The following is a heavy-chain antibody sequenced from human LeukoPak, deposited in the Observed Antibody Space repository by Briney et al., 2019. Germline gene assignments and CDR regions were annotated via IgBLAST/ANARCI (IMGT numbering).Heavy chain of an antibody. D-gene: IGHD6-19*01. Sequence: GGSVRLSCAASGFTFSRYWMSWVRQAPGKGLEYVAYMKPDGSEKYYVDSMKGRFTISRDNAKNSLFLQMNSLRADDTAVYYCTRDLVAGFWGQGTLVAVSS. CDR1: GFTFSRYW. V-gene: IGHV3-7*01. J-gene: IGHJ4*02. CDR2: MKPDGSEK. CDR3: TRDLVAGF.